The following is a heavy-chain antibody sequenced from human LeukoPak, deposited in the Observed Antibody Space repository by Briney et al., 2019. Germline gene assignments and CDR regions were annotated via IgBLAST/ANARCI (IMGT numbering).Heavy chain of an antibody. CDR1: GGSISSHY. CDR2: IYYSGST. Sequence: SETLSLTCTVSGGSISSHYWSWIRQPPGKGLEWIGYIYYSGSTNYNPSLKSRVTISVDTSKNQFSLKLSSVTAADTAVYYCARVLRYSSSWYYDYWGQGTLVTVSS. V-gene: IGHV4-59*11. D-gene: IGHD6-13*01. J-gene: IGHJ4*02. CDR3: ARVLRYSSSWYYDY.